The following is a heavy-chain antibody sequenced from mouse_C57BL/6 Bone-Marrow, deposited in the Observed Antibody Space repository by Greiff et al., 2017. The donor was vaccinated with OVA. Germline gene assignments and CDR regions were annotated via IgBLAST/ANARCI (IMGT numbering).Heavy chain of an antibody. Sequence: QVQLQQPGAELVKPGASVKLSCKASGYTFTSYWITWVKQRPGQGLEWIGDIYPGSGSTNYNEKFKSKATLTVDTSSSTAYMQLSSLTSADSAVEYCEKERNYDFAYWGQGTLVTVSA. CDR3: EKERNYDFAY. V-gene: IGHV1-55*01. CDR2: IYPGSGST. D-gene: IGHD1-1*01. J-gene: IGHJ3*01. CDR1: GYTFTSYW.